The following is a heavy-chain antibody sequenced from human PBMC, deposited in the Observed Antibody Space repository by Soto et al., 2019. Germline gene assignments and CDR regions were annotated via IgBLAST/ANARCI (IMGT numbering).Heavy chain of an antibody. V-gene: IGHV2-5*02. CDR1: GFSLTTTSMG. D-gene: IGHD4-17*01. Sequence: QITLKESGPPLVRPAQTLTLTCAFSGFSLTTTSMGVAWIRQPPGKALAWLALIYWDDDQRYSPSLKDRPTISKDTSRSRVVLTISNMNPEDTGTYFCAHAGDYDLLSFDHWGPGTLVTVSS. CDR3: AHAGDYDLLSFDH. J-gene: IGHJ4*02. CDR2: IYWDDDQ.